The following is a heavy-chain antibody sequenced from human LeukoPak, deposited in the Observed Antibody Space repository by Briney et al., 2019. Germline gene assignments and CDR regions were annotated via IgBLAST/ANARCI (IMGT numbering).Heavy chain of an antibody. CDR1: GGSFSGYY. D-gene: IGHD5-24*01. CDR3: ARGGGGWLPFDY. V-gene: IGHV4-34*01. J-gene: IGHJ4*02. Sequence: SETLSLTCAVYGGSFSGYYWSWIRQPAGKGLGWIGEINHSGSTNYNPSLKSRVTISVDTSKNQFSLKLSSVTAADTAVYYCARGGGGWLPFDYWGQGTLVTVSS. CDR2: INHSGST.